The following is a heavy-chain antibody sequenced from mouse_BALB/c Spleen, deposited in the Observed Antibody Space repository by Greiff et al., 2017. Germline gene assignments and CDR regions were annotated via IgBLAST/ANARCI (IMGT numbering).Heavy chain of an antibody. Sequence: EVKVVESGGGLVQPGGSRKLSCAASGFTFSSFGMHWVRQAPEKGLEWVAYISSGSSTIYYADTVKGRFTISRDNPKNTLFLQMTSLRSEDMAMYYCARDSYYAMDYWGQGTSVTVSS. CDR2: ISSGSSTI. J-gene: IGHJ4*01. CDR1: GFTFSSFG. CDR3: ARDSYYAMDY. V-gene: IGHV5-17*02.